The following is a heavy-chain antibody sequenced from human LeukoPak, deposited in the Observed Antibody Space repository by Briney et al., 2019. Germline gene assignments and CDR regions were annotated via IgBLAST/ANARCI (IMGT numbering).Heavy chain of an antibody. D-gene: IGHD2-21*02. CDR1: GGSISSSSYY. Sequence: SETLSLTCTVSGGSISSSSYYWGWIRQPPGKGLEWIGSIYYNGSTYYNPSLKSRVTISVDTSKNQFSLKLSSVTAADTAVYYCARDDGIVVVTAMSNWFDPWGQGTLVTVSS. J-gene: IGHJ5*02. CDR2: IYYNGST. V-gene: IGHV4-39*07. CDR3: ARDDGIVVVTAMSNWFDP.